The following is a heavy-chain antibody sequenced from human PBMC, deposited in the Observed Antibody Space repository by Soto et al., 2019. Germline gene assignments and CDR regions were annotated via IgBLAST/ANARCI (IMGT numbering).Heavy chain of an antibody. CDR3: ARVKMATITWDY. CDR1: GGSISSGGYS. V-gene: IGHV4-30-2*01. Sequence: SETLSLTCAVSGGSISSGGYSWSWIRRPPGKGLEWIGYIYHSGSTYYNPSLKSRVTISVDRSKNQFSLKLSSVTAADTAVYYCARVKMATITWDYWGQGTLVTVSS. J-gene: IGHJ4*02. D-gene: IGHD5-12*01. CDR2: IYHSGST.